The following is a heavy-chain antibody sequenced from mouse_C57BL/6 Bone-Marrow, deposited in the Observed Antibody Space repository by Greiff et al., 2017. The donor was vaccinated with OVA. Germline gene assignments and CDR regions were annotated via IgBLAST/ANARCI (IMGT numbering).Heavy chain of an antibody. J-gene: IGHJ1*03. CDR2: INPSNGGT. D-gene: IGHD1-1*01. Sequence: QVQLKQPGAELVKPGASVKVSCKASGYTFTSYWMHWVKQRPGQGLEWIGNINPSNGGTNYNEKFKSKATLTVDKSSSTAYMQLSSLTSEDSAVYYCARLPFRYYGSSYGYFDVWGTGTTVTVSS. CDR3: ARLPFRYYGSSYGYFDV. CDR1: GYTFTSYW. V-gene: IGHV1-53*01.